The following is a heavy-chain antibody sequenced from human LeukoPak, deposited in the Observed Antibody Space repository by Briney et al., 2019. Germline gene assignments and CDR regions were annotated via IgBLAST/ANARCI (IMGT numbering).Heavy chain of an antibody. CDR3: AKGSGYRCATPFDY. CDR2: ISGSGGST. Sequence: AGSLRLSCAASGFAFTNYAMSWVRQAPGKGLGWVSGISGSGGSTYYADSVKGRFTISRDNSKNTLYLQMNSLRAEDAAVYYCAKGSGYRCATPFDYWGQGTLVTVSS. V-gene: IGHV3-23*01. D-gene: IGHD5-18*01. J-gene: IGHJ4*02. CDR1: GFAFTNYA.